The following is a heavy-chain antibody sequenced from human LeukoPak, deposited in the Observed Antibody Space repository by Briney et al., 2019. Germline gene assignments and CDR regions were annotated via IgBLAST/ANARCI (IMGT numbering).Heavy chain of an antibody. CDR1: GFTFSSYG. Sequence: GRSLRLSCAASGFTFSSYGMHWVRQAPGKGLEWVAVISYDGSNKYYADSVKGRFTISRDNSKNTLYLQMNSLRAEDTAVYYCARSGEWLLYGNWFDPWGQGTLVTVSS. J-gene: IGHJ5*02. CDR3: ARSGEWLLYGNWFDP. V-gene: IGHV3-30*03. D-gene: IGHD3-3*01. CDR2: ISYDGSNK.